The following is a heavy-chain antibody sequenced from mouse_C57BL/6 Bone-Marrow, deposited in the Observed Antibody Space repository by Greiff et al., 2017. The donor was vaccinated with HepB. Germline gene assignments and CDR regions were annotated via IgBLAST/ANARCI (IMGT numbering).Heavy chain of an antibody. Sequence: QVQLQQPGAELVKPGASVKMSCKASGYTFTSYWITWVKQRPGQGLEWIGGIYPGGGSTKYNEKFKGKATLTVDTSSSTAYMQLISLTSEDSAVYYFASSASSSYWSFDVWGPGTTVTVSS. CDR2: IYPGGGST. D-gene: IGHD1-1*01. J-gene: IGHJ1*01. CDR1: GYTFTSYW. CDR3: ASSASSSYWSFDV. V-gene: IGHV1-55*01.